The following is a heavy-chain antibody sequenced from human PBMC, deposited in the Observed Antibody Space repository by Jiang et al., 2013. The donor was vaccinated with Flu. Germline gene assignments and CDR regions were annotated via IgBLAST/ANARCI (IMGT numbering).Heavy chain of an antibody. Sequence: QSGAEVKKPGASVKVSCKASAYNFTDYAIHWVRQAPGQRFEWMGWINPGNGVTKYSETFQGRVTFSRDTSARTAYMDLSSLRSEDTALYYCARQWRNSAVAFDPWGQGTLVTVSS. D-gene: IGHD6-19*01. CDR1: AYNFTDYA. CDR2: INPGNGVT. J-gene: IGHJ5*02. V-gene: IGHV1-3*01. CDR3: ARQWRNSAVAFDP.